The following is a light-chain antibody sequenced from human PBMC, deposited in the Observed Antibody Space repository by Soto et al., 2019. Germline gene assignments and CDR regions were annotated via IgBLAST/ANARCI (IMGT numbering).Light chain of an antibody. CDR1: SSDVGGYKY. CDR2: EVS. J-gene: IGLJ1*01. V-gene: IGLV2-14*01. CDR3: NSYTSSSTHV. Sequence: QSALTQPASVSGSPGQSITISCTGTSSDVGGYKYVSWYQQHPGKAPKLMIYEVSNRPSGVSSRFSGSKSGNTASLTISGLQAEDEADYYCNSYTSSSTHVFGTGTKLTDL.